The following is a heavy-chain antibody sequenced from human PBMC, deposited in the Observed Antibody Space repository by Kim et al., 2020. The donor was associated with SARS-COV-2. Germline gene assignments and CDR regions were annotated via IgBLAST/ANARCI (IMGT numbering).Heavy chain of an antibody. D-gene: IGHD5-12*01. CDR2: VSYDGSLK. V-gene: IGHV3-30*18. CDR3: VKGSTYSGFDWFDL. CDR1: GFKFSDYG. J-gene: IGHJ5*01. Sequence: GGSLRLSCEASGFKFSDYGMHWVRQPPGKGLEWVAVVSYDGSLKYYAESLKGRFSISRDNSKNTLTLQLDNLRVEDTAVFYCVKGSTYSGFDWFDLWG.